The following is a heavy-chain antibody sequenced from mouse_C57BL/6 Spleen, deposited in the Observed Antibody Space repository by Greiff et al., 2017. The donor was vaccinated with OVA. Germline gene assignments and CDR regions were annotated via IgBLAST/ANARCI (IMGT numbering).Heavy chain of an antibody. J-gene: IGHJ3*01. CDR3: ARKDSSGYFAY. CDR2: INPSTGGT. Sequence: VQLQQSGPELVKPGASVKISCKASGYSFIGYYMHWVKQSSEKSLEWIGEINPSTGGTSYNQKFKGKATLTVDKSSSTAYMQLKSLTSEDSAVYYCARKDSSGYFAYWGQGTLVTVSA. CDR1: GYSFIGYY. V-gene: IGHV1-43*01. D-gene: IGHD3-2*02.